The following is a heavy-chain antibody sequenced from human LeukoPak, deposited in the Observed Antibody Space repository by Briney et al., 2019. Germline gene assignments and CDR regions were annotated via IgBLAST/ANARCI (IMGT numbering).Heavy chain of an antibody. CDR1: GYTFTSYG. V-gene: IGHV1-18*01. J-gene: IGHJ4*02. Sequence: AASVKVSCKASGYTFTSYGISWVRQAPGQGLEWVGWISAYNGNTNYAQKLQGRVTMTTDTSTSTAYMELRSLRSDDTAVYYCARDLWAYYYDSSGSQRYWGQGTLVTVSS. CDR2: ISAYNGNT. D-gene: IGHD3-22*01. CDR3: ARDLWAYYYDSSGSQRY.